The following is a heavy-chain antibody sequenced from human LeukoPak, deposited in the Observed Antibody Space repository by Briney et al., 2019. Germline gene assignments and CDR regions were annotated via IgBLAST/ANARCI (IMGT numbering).Heavy chain of an antibody. D-gene: IGHD3-10*01. J-gene: IGHJ4*02. CDR3: ARAITMVRGVGYYFDY. V-gene: IGHV3-7*01. CDR2: IRQDGSEK. Sequence: GGSLRLSCAASGFSFSRYWMGWVRQAPGKGLEWVANIRQDGSEKYYVDSVEGRFTISRDNAKNSLYLQMNSLRAEDTAVYYCARAITMVRGVGYYFDYWGQGTLVTVSS. CDR1: GFSFSRYW.